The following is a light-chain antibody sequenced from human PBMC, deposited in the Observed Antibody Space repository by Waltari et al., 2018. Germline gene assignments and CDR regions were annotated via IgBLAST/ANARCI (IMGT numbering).Light chain of an antibody. CDR2: EAS. CDR3: SSYAGNCNLVV. V-gene: IGLV2-23*01. CDR1: SRDVGSYNL. Sequence: QCALTQPASVSGSPGQSITISCPGTSRDVGSYNLVSWYQQHPGKAPKLMIYEASKRPSGVSNRVSGSKSGNTASLTISGLQAEDEADYYCSSYAGNCNLVVFGGGTKLTVL. J-gene: IGLJ2*01.